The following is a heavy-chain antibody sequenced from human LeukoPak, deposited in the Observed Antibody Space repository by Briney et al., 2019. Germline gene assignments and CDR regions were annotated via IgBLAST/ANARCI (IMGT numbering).Heavy chain of an antibody. V-gene: IGHV3-23*01. CDR3: AKDRVAVAGWFDP. CDR2: MTSDGRT. Sequence: GGSLRLSCAASGFTFSNYAMVWVRQAPGKGLDWVSAMTSDGRTFYADSVRGRVTISRDNSKNTLYLQMNSLGAEDTAVYYRAKDRVAVAGWFDPWGQGTLVTVSS. J-gene: IGHJ5*02. CDR1: GFTFSNYA. D-gene: IGHD6-19*01.